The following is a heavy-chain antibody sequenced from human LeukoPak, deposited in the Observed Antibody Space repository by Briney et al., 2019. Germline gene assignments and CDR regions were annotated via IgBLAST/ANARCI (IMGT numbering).Heavy chain of an antibody. V-gene: IGHV3-30*02. J-gene: IGHJ5*02. CDR1: GFTFSSYG. CDR3: VKDGYSIDWFDP. Sequence: PGGSLRLSCAASGFTFSSYGMHWVRQAPGKGLEWVAFIRYDGSNKYYADSVEGPFTISRDNSKNTLYLQMNSLRAEDTAVYYCVKDGYSIDWFDPWGQGTLVTVSS. D-gene: IGHD4-11*01. CDR2: IRYDGSNK.